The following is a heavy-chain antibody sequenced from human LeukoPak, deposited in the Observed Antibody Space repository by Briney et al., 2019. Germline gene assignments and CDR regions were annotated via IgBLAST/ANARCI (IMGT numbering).Heavy chain of an antibody. CDR3: ARPSGYCSGGSCPRWFDP. Sequence: GGSLRLSCAASGFTFSSYWMHWVRQAPGKGLVWVSRINSDGSSTGYADSVKGRFTISRDNAKNTLYLQMNSLRAEDTAVYYCARPSGYCSGGSCPRWFDPWGPGTLVTVSS. V-gene: IGHV3-74*01. D-gene: IGHD2-15*01. J-gene: IGHJ5*02. CDR2: INSDGSST. CDR1: GFTFSSYW.